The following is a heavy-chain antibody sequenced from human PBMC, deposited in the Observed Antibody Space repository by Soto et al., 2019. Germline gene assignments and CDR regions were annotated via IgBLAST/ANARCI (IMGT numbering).Heavy chain of an antibody. CDR2: IVVGSGNT. CDR1: GFTFTSSA. D-gene: IGHD6-19*01. V-gene: IGHV1-58*01. Sequence: QMQLVQSGSEVKKPGTSVKVSCKASGFTFTSSAVQWVRQARGQRLEWIGWIVVGSGNTNYAQKFQERVTITRDMSTSTAYMELSSLRSEDTAVYYCAAERYSSGWGGVDVWGQGTTVTVSS. J-gene: IGHJ6*02. CDR3: AAERYSSGWGGVDV.